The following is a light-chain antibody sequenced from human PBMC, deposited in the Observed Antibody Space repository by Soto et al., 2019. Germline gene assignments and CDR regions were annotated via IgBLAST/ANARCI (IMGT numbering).Light chain of an antibody. J-gene: IGLJ1*01. Sequence: VLTQPPSASGTPGQRVTISCSGSSSNIGSNTVNWYQLLPGTAPKLLIYRNNQRPSGVPDRFSGSKSGTSASLAISGLQSEDEADYYCAVWDDSLNGRYVFGTGTKVTV. V-gene: IGLV1-44*01. CDR1: SSNIGSNT. CDR3: AVWDDSLNGRYV. CDR2: RNN.